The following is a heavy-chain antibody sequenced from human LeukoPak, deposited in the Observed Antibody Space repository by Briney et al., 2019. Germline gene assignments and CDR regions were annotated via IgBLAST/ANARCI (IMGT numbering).Heavy chain of an antibody. D-gene: IGHD1-1*01. J-gene: IGHJ4*02. V-gene: IGHV5-51*01. CDR3: ARLRLEPAKYFDY. CDR1: GYSFTSYW. CDR2: IYPGDSDT. Sequence: GESLKIFCRGWGYSFTSYWIGGVRQMPGKGREWVGIIYPGDSDTRYSPSFQGQVTISDDKSISNAYLKWSSLKASDTAMYYCARLRLEPAKYFDYWGQGTLVTVSS.